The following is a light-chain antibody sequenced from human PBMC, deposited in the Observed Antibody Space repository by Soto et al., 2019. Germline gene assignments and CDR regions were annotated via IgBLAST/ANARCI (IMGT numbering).Light chain of an antibody. Sequence: EIVLTQSPGTLSLSTGERSTLSCRASQSVSSSYLAWYQQKPGQAPRLLIYGASSRATGIPDRFSGSGSGTDFTLTISRLEPEDFAVYYCQQYGSSPQAWTFGQGTKVDIK. CDR3: QQYGSSPQAWT. CDR1: QSVSSSY. V-gene: IGKV3-20*01. CDR2: GAS. J-gene: IGKJ1*01.